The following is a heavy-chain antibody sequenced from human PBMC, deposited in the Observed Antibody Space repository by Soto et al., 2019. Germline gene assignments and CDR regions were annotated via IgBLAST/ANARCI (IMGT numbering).Heavy chain of an antibody. V-gene: IGHV4-59*01. CDR1: GGSISSYY. CDR2: IYYSGST. Sequence: QVQLQESGPGLVQPSETLSLTCTVSGGSISSYYWSWIRQPPGKGLEWIGYIYYSGSTNYNPSLKSRDTISVDTSKNQFSLKLSSVTAADTAVYYCARDVVVTVWGQGTLVTVSS. D-gene: IGHD2-21*02. CDR3: ARDVVVTV. J-gene: IGHJ4*02.